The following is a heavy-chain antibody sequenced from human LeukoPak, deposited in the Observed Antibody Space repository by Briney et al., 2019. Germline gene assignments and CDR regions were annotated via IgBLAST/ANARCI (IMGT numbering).Heavy chain of an antibody. J-gene: IGHJ4*02. V-gene: IGHV4-39*01. D-gene: IGHD3-3*01. CDR2: IYYSGST. CDR1: GGSISSSSYY. CDR3: ARLPRITIFGVVIPDLNDY. Sequence: SETLSLTCTVSGGSISSSSYYWGWIRQPPGKGLEWIGSIYYSGSTYYNPSLKSRVTISVDTSKNQYSLKLSSVTAADTAVYYCARLPRITIFGVVIPDLNDYWGQGTVVTVSS.